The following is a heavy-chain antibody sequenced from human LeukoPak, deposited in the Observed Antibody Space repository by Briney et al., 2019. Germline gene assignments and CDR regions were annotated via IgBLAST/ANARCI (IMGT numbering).Heavy chain of an antibody. CDR3: ATLRGASTAVFDS. CDR2: IHYSGAT. Sequence: SETLSLTCTVSGGSVSSHYWSWIRQSPGKRLEWIGYIHYSGATNYSPSLKSRVTISVDTSKNQFSLKLSSVTAADTALYYCATLRGASTAVFDSWGQGALVTVSS. V-gene: IGHV4-59*08. CDR1: GGSVSSHY. J-gene: IGHJ4*02. D-gene: IGHD2-21*02.